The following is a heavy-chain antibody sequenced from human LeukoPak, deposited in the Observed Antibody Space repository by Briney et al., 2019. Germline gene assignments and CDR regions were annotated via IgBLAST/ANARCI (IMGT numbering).Heavy chain of an antibody. CDR2: INGGGSEI. Sequence: PGRTLRLSCSASGFTFCIYGMHWLPQAPGKGLEGVANINGGGSEIYYVAPVKGRFTISTANAQNSLYWQLRSLRDEDTGVYDCTRDFQGYWGQGTLVTVSS. CDR3: TRDFQGY. J-gene: IGHJ4*02. CDR1: GFTFCIYG. V-gene: IGHV3-7*01.